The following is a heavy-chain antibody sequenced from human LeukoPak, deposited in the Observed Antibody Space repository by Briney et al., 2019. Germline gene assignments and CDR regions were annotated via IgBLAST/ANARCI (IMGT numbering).Heavy chain of an antibody. J-gene: IGHJ4*02. CDR1: GGSISSGDYY. CDR2: IYYSGST. CDR3: ARGGLAYCGGDCYSPFDY. Sequence: SETLSLTCTVSGGSISSGDYYWSWIRQPPGKGLEWIGYIYYSGSTYYNPSLKSRVTISVDTSKNQFSLKLSSVTAADTAVCYCARGGLAYCGGDCYSPFDYWGQGTLVTVSS. D-gene: IGHD2-21*02. V-gene: IGHV4-30-4*01.